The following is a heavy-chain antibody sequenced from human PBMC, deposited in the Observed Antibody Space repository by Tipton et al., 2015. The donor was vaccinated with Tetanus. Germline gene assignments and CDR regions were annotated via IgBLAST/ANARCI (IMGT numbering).Heavy chain of an antibody. CDR2: ISSTSRYI. CDR3: AREGSGQDFDY. Sequence: GSLRLSCEVSGFSFSNYKMNWVRQGPGRGLEWVSSISSTSRYINYADSVKGRFTLSRDNAKNSLYLQMNSLRAEDTAVYYCAREGSGQDFDYWGRGTLVTVSS. J-gene: IGHJ4*02. CDR1: GFSFSNYK. V-gene: IGHV3-21*01. D-gene: IGHD3-10*01.